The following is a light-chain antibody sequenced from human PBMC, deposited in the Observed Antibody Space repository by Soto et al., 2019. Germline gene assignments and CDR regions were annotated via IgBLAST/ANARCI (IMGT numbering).Light chain of an antibody. J-gene: IGKJ3*01. CDR3: QQYGSSLFT. V-gene: IGKV3-20*01. CDR1: QIVSSTY. CDR2: GTS. Sequence: EIVLTQSPGTLSLSPGERATLSCRASQIVSSTYLAWFQQKPGQAPRVLIYGTSIRASGVPERFSGGGSGTDFTLTITRLEPEDFAVYYCQQYGSSLFTFGPGTKVDFK.